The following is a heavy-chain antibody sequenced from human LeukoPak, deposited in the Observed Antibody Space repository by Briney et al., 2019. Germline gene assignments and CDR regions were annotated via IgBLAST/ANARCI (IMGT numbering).Heavy chain of an antibody. J-gene: IGHJ3*02. CDR1: GFTFSNYA. Sequence: GGALRLSCAASGFTFSNYAMSWVRQAPGKGLEWVSAISGSGGGTYYADSVKGRFTISRDNSKNTLYLQMNILRAEDTAVYYCARGSRPNYFDTMNIWGQGTMVTVSS. CDR3: ARGSRPNYFDTMNI. V-gene: IGHV3-23*01. D-gene: IGHD3-22*01. CDR2: ISGSGGGT.